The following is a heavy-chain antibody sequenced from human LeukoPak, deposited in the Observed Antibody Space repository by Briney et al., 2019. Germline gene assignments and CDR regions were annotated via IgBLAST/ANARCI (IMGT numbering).Heavy chain of an antibody. CDR2: IYYSGDT. CDR3: VRGRDGDNMGAFDI. V-gene: IGHV4-59*01. D-gene: IGHD5-24*01. Sequence: SETLSLTCTVSRGSISNYYWSWLRQSPGKGLEWIGYIYYSGDTNQNPSLKSRVTISVDTSKNQFSLKMTSVTAADTAVYFCVRGRDGDNMGAFDIWGQGTMVTVSS. J-gene: IGHJ3*02. CDR1: RGSISNYY.